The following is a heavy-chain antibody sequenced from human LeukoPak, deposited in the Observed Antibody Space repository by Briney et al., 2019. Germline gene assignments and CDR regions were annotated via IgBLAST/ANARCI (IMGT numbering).Heavy chain of an antibody. V-gene: IGHV4-39*07. J-gene: IGHJ6*03. CDR1: GGSISSSSYY. D-gene: IGHD6-6*01. Sequence: SETLSLTCNVSGGSISSSSYYWGWIRQPPGKGLEWIGAIYHSGNTYYNPSLASRVIILVDTSKNEFSLQLGSVTAADTAVYCARGYSSSSSSPYYYYMDVWGRGATVTVSS. CDR3: ARGYSSSSSSPYYYYMDV. CDR2: IYHSGNT.